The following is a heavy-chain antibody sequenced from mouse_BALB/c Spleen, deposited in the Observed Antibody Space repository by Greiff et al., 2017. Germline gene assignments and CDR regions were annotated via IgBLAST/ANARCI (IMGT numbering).Heavy chain of an antibody. J-gene: IGHJ4*01. CDR1: GYSITSDYA. Sequence: EVQGVESGPGLVKPSQSLSLTCTVTGYSITSDYAWNWIRQFPGNMLGWMGYISYSGSTSYNPFLNSLISTTRDTAKNQFFLQLNSVTTEGTATYYCANISPYSDYYAMDYWGQGTSVTVSS. CDR3: ANISPYSDYYAMDY. D-gene: IGHD2-12*01. V-gene: IGHV3-2*02. CDR2: ISYSGST.